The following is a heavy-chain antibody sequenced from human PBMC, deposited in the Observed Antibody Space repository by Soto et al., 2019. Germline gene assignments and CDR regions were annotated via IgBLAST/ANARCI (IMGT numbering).Heavy chain of an antibody. CDR2: IYQSGVT. CDR1: GDSYSISTYS. D-gene: IGHD6-19*01. Sequence: SETLSLTCNMSGDSYSISTYSWCWIRQPPGKALQWIGFIYQSGVTSYNPSLASRVSISLDRSNNQCSLKLKSVTAADTAVYFCAGMPYTSGLRFDPWGPGTLVTVS. V-gene: IGHV4-30-2*01. CDR3: AGMPYTSGLRFDP. J-gene: IGHJ5*02.